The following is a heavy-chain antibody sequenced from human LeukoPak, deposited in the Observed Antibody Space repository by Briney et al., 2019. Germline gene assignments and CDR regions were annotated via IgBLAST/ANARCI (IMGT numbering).Heavy chain of an antibody. J-gene: IGHJ6*02. CDR2: IRYDGSNK. D-gene: IGHD2-2*01. CDR1: GFTFSSYG. CDR3: AKDGGSRIYYYYYGMDV. V-gene: IGHV3-30*02. Sequence: GGTLRLSCAASGFTFSSYGMHWVRQAPGKELEGVAFIRYDGSNKYYADSVKGRFTISRDNSKNTLYLQMNSLRAEDTAVYYCAKDGGSRIYYYYYGMDVWGQGTTVTVSS.